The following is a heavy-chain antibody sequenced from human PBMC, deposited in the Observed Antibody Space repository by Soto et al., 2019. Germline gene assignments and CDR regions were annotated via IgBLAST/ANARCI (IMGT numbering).Heavy chain of an antibody. D-gene: IGHD4-17*01. Sequence: ASVKVSCKASGYTFTGYYMHWVRQAPGQGLEWMGWISAYNGNTNYAQKLQGRVTMTTDTSTSTAYMELRSLRSDDTAVYYCARGWDYGDYYFDYWGQGTLVTVSS. CDR3: ARGWDYGDYYFDY. J-gene: IGHJ4*02. CDR1: GYTFTGYY. V-gene: IGHV1-18*04. CDR2: ISAYNGNT.